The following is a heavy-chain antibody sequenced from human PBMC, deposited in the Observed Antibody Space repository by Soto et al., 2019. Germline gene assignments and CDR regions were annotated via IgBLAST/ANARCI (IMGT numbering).Heavy chain of an antibody. CDR3: AKDNCISTSCYRLYNWFDP. V-gene: IGHV3-30*18. J-gene: IGHJ5*02. D-gene: IGHD2-2*01. CDR1: RFTFSSYG. Sequence: QVQLVESGGGVVQPGRSLRLSCAASRFTFSSYGMHWVRQAPGKGLEWVAVISYDGSNKYYADSVKGRFTISRDNSKNTLYLQMNSLRAEDTAVYYCAKDNCISTSCYRLYNWFDPWGQGTLVTVSS. CDR2: ISYDGSNK.